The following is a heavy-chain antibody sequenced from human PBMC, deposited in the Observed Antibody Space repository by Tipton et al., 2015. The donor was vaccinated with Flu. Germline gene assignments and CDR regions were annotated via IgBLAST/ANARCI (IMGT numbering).Heavy chain of an antibody. CDR1: GGSISNTMYY. J-gene: IGHJ3*02. D-gene: IGHD6-13*01. CDR3: ARALPVFMAAAGNGAFDI. Sequence: TLSLTCTVSGGSISNTMYYWGWIRQSPGRGLDWIGSIYHSGHAYYNPSLGSRVAISVDTSKNRFSLTLTSVTAADTAVYYCARALPVFMAAAGNGAFDIWGQGTTVTVSS. CDR2: IYHSGHA. V-gene: IGHV4-39*07.